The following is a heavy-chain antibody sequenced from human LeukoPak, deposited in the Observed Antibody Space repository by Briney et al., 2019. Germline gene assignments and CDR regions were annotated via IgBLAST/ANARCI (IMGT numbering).Heavy chain of an antibody. D-gene: IGHD3-9*01. CDR3: ATPYYDILTGYYFGY. V-gene: IGHV4-59*05. Sequence: SETLSLTCTVSGDSINSYYWSWIRQPPGKGLEWIGSIYYSGSTYYNPSLKSRVTISVDTSKNQFSLKLSSVTAADTAVYYCATPYYDILTGYYFGYWGQGTLVTVSS. J-gene: IGHJ4*02. CDR1: GDSINSYY. CDR2: IYYSGST.